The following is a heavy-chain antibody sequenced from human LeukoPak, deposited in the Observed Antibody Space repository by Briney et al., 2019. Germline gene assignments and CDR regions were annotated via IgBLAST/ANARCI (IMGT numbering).Heavy chain of an antibody. CDR2: IYTSGST. CDR3: ASRKLGNDY. Sequence: SETLSLTCTVSGGSISSYYWSWIRQPAGKGLEWIGRIYTSGSTSYSPSLKSRVTISADTSQNQFSLKLSSVTAADTAVYYCASRKLGNDYWGQGTLDTVSS. CDR1: GGSISSYY. J-gene: IGHJ4*02. D-gene: IGHD7-27*01. V-gene: IGHV4-4*07.